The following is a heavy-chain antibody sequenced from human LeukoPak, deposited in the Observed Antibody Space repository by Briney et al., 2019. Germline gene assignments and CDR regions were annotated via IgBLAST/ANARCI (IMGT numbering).Heavy chain of an antibody. J-gene: IGHJ4*02. CDR3: AKGHGAAMDVHFDY. CDR2: ISYDGSNK. D-gene: IGHD5-18*01. V-gene: IGHV3-30*18. Sequence: GGSLRLSCAASGFTFSSYGMHWVRQAPGKGLEWVAVISYDGSNKYYADSVKGRFTISRDNSKNTLYLQMNSLRAEDTAVYYCAKGHGAAMDVHFDYWGQGTLVTVSS. CDR1: GFTFSSYG.